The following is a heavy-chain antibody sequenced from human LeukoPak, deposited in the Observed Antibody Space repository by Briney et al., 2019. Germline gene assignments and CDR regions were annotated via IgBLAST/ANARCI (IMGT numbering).Heavy chain of an antibody. Sequence: SETLSLTCTVSGGSISSYYWSWIRQPPGKGLEWIGYVYYNGSTNCNPSLKSRVTISVDTSKNQFSLKLSSVTAADTAVYYCASAPDYGGRGAGAFDIWGQGTMVTVSS. CDR3: ASAPDYGGRGAGAFDI. CDR2: VYYNGST. D-gene: IGHD4-23*01. V-gene: IGHV4-59*01. J-gene: IGHJ3*02. CDR1: GGSISSYY.